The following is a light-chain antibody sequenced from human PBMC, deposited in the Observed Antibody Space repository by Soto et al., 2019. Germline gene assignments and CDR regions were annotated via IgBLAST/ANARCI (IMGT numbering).Light chain of an antibody. J-gene: IGKJ4*01. CDR1: QILLSTSNSKNY. CDR3: QQYYSTPLT. Sequence: DIVMTQSPDSLAVSLGERATIRCKSSQILLSTSNSKNYLAWYQQKPGQPPNLLIYWASFRESGVPDRFSGSGSGADFTLTISSLQAEDVAIYYCQQYYSTPLTFGEGTKVEIK. V-gene: IGKV4-1*01. CDR2: WAS.